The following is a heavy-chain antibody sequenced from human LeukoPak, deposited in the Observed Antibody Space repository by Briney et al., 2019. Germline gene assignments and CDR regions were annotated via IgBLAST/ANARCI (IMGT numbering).Heavy chain of an antibody. J-gene: IGHJ4*02. Sequence: GRSLRLSCAASGFTFGSYGMDWVRQAPGQGLEWVAVISYDGSNKYYADSVKGRFTISRDNSKNTLYLQMNSLGAKDTAVYYCAKDRRSSTRLDYWGQGTLVTVSS. CDR1: GFTFGSYG. V-gene: IGHV3-30*18. CDR2: ISYDGSNK. CDR3: AKDRRSSTRLDY.